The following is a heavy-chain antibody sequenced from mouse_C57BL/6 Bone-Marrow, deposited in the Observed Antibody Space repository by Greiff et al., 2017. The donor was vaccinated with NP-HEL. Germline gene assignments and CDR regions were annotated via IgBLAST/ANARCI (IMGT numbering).Heavy chain of an antibody. Sequence: QVQLQQPGAELVMPGASVKLSCKASGYTFTSYWMHWVKQRPGQGLEWIGEIDPSDSYPNYNQKFKGKSTLTVATSSRTAYMQLSSLTSEDSAVYYCARGYYGSRGYAMDYWGQGTSGNGSS. D-gene: IGHD1-1*01. CDR2: IDPSDSYP. V-gene: IGHV1-69*01. CDR1: GYTFTSYW. CDR3: ARGYYGSRGYAMDY. J-gene: IGHJ4*01.